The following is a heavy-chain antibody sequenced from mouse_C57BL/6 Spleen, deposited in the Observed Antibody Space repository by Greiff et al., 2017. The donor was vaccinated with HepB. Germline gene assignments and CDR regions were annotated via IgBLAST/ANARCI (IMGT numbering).Heavy chain of an antibody. CDR3: ARVGSSYYYAMDY. CDR1: GYTFTSYW. J-gene: IGHJ4*01. CDR2: IYPSDSET. D-gene: IGHD1-1*01. V-gene: IGHV1-61*01. Sequence: QVQLQQPGAELVRPGSSVKLSCKASGYTFTSYWMDWVKQRPGQGLEWIGNIYPSDSETHYNQKFKDKATLTVDKSSSTAYMQLSSLTSEDSAVYYCARVGSSYYYAMDYWGQGTSVTVSS.